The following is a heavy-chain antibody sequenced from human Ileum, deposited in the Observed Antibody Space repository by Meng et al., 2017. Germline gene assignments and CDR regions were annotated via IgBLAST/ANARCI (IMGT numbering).Heavy chain of an antibody. CDR2: MNLGGSP. V-gene: IGHV4-4*02. CDR1: GRSISSSDG. Sequence: QVQLQESGPGLVEPSGTRSLTFAASGRSISSSDGWSWVRQPPGKGLEWIAEMNLGGSPNYNPSLKSRVTMSVDKSNDHLSLQLTSVTAADTAVYYCAHIFDSWGQGTLVTVSS. CDR3: AHIFDS. J-gene: IGHJ4*02.